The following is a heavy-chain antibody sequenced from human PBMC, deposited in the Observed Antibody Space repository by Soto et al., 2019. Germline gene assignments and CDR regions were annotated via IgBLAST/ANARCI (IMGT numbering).Heavy chain of an antibody. CDR1: GGSISSSNW. V-gene: IGHV4-4*02. Sequence: SETLSLTCAVSGGSISSSNWWSWVRQPPGKGLEWIGEIYHSGSTNYNPSLKSRVTISVDKSKNQFSLKLSSVTAADTAVFYFAGWIQQQQYYYYVMAVWGQGTTVTVSS. J-gene: IGHJ6*02. CDR3: AGWIQQQQYYYYVMAV. D-gene: IGHD5-18*01. CDR2: IYHSGST.